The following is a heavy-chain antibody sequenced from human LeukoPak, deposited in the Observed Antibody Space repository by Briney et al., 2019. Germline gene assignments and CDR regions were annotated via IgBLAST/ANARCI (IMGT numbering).Heavy chain of an antibody. J-gene: IGHJ4*02. CDR3: TRPRLGRDGYNLAAVFDY. CDR2: IRSKPYGGTT. Sequence: GGSLRLSCAASGFTFSSYGMSWFRQAPGKGLEWVGFIRSKPYGGTTEYAASVKGRFTISRDDSKSIAYLQMNSLKTEDTAVYYCTRPRLGRDGYNLAAVFDYWGQGTLVTVSS. V-gene: IGHV3-49*03. CDR1: GFTFSSYG. D-gene: IGHD5-24*01.